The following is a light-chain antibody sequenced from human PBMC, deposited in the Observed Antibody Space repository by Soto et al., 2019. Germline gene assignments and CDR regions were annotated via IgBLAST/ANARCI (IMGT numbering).Light chain of an antibody. CDR3: ASYTRRSTLVV. CDR2: EVT. V-gene: IGLV2-14*01. CDR1: SSDVGDYDY. Sequence: QSALTQPASVTWSPGQSVTISCTGTSSDVGDYDYVSWYQQHPGKAPQLMIYEVTNRPSGVSNRFSGSKSGNTASLTISGLQSEDEADYYCASYTRRSTLVVFSGGTKLTVL. J-gene: IGLJ2*01.